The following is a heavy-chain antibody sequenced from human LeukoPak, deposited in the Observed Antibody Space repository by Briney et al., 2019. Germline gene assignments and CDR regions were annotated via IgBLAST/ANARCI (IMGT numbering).Heavy chain of an antibody. J-gene: IGHJ6*03. Sequence: GGSLRLSCAASGFTFSSYSMNWVRQAPGKGLEWVSYISSSSSTIYYADSEKGRFTISRDNAKNSLYLQMNSLRAEDTAVYYCARGTVTTFHYYYYMDVWGKGTTVTVSS. V-gene: IGHV3-48*01. D-gene: IGHD4-17*01. CDR1: GFTFSSYS. CDR2: ISSSSSTI. CDR3: ARGTVTTFHYYYYMDV.